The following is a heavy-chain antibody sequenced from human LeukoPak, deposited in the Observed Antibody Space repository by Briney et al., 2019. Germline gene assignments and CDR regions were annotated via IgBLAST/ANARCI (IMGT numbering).Heavy chain of an antibody. Sequence: ASVKVSCKASGYTFTGYYMHWVRQAPGQGLEWMGWINANSGGTNYAQKFQGRVTMTRDTSISTAYMELSRLRSDDTAVYYCARARWYYDILTGYYRFFDYWGQGTLVTVSS. D-gene: IGHD3-9*01. V-gene: IGHV1-2*02. CDR1: GYTFTGYY. CDR3: ARARWYYDILTGYYRFFDY. J-gene: IGHJ4*02. CDR2: INANSGGT.